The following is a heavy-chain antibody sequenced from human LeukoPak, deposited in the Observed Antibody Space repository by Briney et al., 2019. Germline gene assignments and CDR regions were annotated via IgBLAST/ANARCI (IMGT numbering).Heavy chain of an antibody. D-gene: IGHD1-26*01. CDR1: GFTFSAYA. J-gene: IGHJ1*01. Sequence: GGSLRLSCTASGFTFSAYAMHWVRQAPGKGLEWVAVISYDETNYYYAGSVKGRFSISRDDSKNTLVLQMNSLTTEDTGVYYCARARTGSYYSTFEHWGPGTLVSVSS. V-gene: IGHV3-30*04. CDR2: ISYDETNY. CDR3: ARARTGSYYSTFEH.